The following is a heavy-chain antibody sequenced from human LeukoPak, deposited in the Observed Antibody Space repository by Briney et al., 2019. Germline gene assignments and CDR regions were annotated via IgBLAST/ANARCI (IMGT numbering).Heavy chain of an antibody. CDR2: IFTSGST. D-gene: IGHD6-13*01. CDR1: GGSISSYY. V-gene: IGHV4-4*07. J-gene: IGHJ4*02. Sequence: SETLSLTCTVSGGSISSYYWSWIRQPAGKGLEWTGRIFTSGSTNYNPSLKSRVTMSVDTSKNQFSLKLTSVTAADTAVYYCARESQSSSLSNWGQGTLVTVSS. CDR3: ARESQSSSLSN.